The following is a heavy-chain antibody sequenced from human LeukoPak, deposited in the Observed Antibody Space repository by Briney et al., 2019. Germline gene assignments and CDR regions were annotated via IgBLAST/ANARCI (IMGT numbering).Heavy chain of an antibody. D-gene: IGHD3-10*01. CDR3: ARAPPRSRFGEYYFDY. CDR2: ISYDGSNK. Sequence: PGGSLRLSCTASGFTFSRYAMHWVRQAPGKGLEWVAVISYDGSNKYYADSVKGRFAISRDNSKNTLYLQMNSLRAEDTAVYYCARAPPRSRFGEYYFDYWGQGTLVTVSS. CDR1: GFTFSRYA. V-gene: IGHV3-30*09. J-gene: IGHJ4*02.